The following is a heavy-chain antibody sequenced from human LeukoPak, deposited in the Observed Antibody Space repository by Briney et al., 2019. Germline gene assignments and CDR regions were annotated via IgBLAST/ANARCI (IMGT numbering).Heavy chain of an antibody. Sequence: GASVKVSCKASGYTFTSYDINWVRKATAQGLEWMGWMNPNSGNTGYAQKFQGRVTMTRNTSISTAYMELSSLRSEDTAVYYCARGGKYYDFWSGYYHPFDYWGQGTLVTVSS. J-gene: IGHJ4*02. D-gene: IGHD3-3*01. CDR1: GYTFTSYD. V-gene: IGHV1-8*01. CDR2: MNPNSGNT. CDR3: ARGGKYYDFWSGYYHPFDY.